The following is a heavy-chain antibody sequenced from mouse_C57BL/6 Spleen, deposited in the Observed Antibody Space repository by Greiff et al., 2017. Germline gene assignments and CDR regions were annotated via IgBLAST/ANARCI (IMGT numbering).Heavy chain of an antibody. V-gene: IGHV5-4*01. CDR2: ISDGGSYT. Sequence: EVQGVESGGGLVKPGGSLKLSCAASGFIFSSYAMSWVRQTPEKRLEWVATISDGGSYTYYPDNVKGRFTISRDNAKNNLYLQMSHLKSEDTAMYYCARSSSGAYWGQGTLVTVSA. CDR1: GFIFSSYA. CDR3: ARSSSGAY. J-gene: IGHJ3*01. D-gene: IGHD3-2*02.